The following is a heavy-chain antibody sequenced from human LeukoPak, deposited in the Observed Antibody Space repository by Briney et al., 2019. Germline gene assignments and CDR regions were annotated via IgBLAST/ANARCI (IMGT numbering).Heavy chain of an antibody. J-gene: IGHJ6*02. D-gene: IGHD5-18*01. CDR3: ARDHNGYSYATGYYYGMDV. V-gene: IGHV4-34*01. CDR2: INHSGST. CDR1: GGSFSGYY. Sequence: SETLSLTCAVYGGSFSGYYWSWIRQPPGKGLEWIGEINHSGSTNYNPSLKSRVTISVDTSKNQFSLKLSSVTAEDTAVYYCARDHNGYSYATGYYYGMDVWGQGTTVTVSS.